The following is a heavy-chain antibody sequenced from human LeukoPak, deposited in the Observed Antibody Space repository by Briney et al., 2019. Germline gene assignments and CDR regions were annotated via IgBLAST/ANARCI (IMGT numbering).Heavy chain of an antibody. CDR1: GFTFGDYA. V-gene: IGHV3-49*04. J-gene: IGHJ4*02. Sequence: GGSLRLSCTASGFTFGDYAMSWVRQAPGKGLEWVGFIRSKAYGGTTEYAASVKGRFTISRDDSKSIAYLQMNSLKTEDTAVYYCTRSYDSTHFRYWGQGTLVTVSS. CDR2: IRSKAYGGTT. CDR3: TRSYDSTHFRY. D-gene: IGHD3-22*01.